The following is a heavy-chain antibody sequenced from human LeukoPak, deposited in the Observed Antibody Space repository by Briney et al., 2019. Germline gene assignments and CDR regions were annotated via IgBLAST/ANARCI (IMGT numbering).Heavy chain of an antibody. CDR1: GYTFTGYY. V-gene: IGHV1-2*02. D-gene: IGHD2-15*01. J-gene: IGHJ6*02. CDR2: INPNSGGT. CDR3: ARHLGPGWHAMDV. Sequence: ASVKVSCKASGYTFTGYYMHWVRQAPGQGLEWMGWINPNSGGTNYAQKFQGRVTMTRDTSISTAYMELSRLTSDDTAVYYCARHLGPGWHAMDVWGQGTTVTVSS.